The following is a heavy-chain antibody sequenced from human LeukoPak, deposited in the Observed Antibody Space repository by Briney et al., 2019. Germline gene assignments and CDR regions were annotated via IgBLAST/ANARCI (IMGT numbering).Heavy chain of an antibody. CDR3: AKSLSSTSCRKFDY. Sequence: GGSLRLSCAASGFTFSTYAMSWVRQAPGRGLEWVSAISGSGDSTYYADSVKGRFTISRDNSKNTLCLQMNSLRAEDTALYYCAKSLSSTSCRKFDYWGQGTLVTVSS. V-gene: IGHV3-23*01. CDR1: GFTFSTYA. CDR2: ISGSGDST. D-gene: IGHD2-2*01. J-gene: IGHJ4*02.